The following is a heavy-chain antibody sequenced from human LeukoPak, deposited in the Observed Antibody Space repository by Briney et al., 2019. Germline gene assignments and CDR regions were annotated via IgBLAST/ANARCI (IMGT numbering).Heavy chain of an antibody. CDR3: ARVLVPAAIRGYYFDY. J-gene: IGHJ4*02. CDR1: GFTFDDYG. Sequence: GGSLRLSCAASGFTFDDYGMSWLRQAPGKGLEWVSGINWNGGSTGYADSVKGRFTISRDNAKNSLYLQMNSLRAEDTALYYCARVLVPAAIRGYYFDYWGQGTLVTVSS. V-gene: IGHV3-20*04. D-gene: IGHD2-2*02. CDR2: INWNGGST.